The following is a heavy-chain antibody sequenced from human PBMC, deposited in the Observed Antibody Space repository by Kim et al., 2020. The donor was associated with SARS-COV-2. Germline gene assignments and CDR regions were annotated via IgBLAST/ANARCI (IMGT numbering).Heavy chain of an antibody. CDR3: ARDSSGGAFGI. CDR2: ISSSSRYI. CDR1: GFTFSSYS. D-gene: IGHD6-19*01. Sequence: GGSLRLSCAASGFTFSSYSMNWVRQAPGKGLEWVSSISSSSRYIYYADSVKDRFTISRDNAKNSLYLQMNSLRAEDTAVYYCARDSSGGAFGIWGQGTMVTVSS. J-gene: IGHJ3*02. V-gene: IGHV3-21*01.